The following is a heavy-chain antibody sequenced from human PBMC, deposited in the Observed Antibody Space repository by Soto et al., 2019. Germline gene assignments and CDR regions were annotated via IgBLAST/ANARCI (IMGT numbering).Heavy chain of an antibody. CDR1: GSSFSSYY. D-gene: IGHD3-22*01. V-gene: IGHV4-59*01. CDR2: IYYSGST. J-gene: IGHJ6*02. CDR3: ATAYYYDSSGYTGDYDYRMEV. Sequence: PPETLSLTCRVSGSSFSSYYWSWIRQPPGKGLEWIGYIYYSGSTNYNPSLKGRVTISVDTSKNQVTLKLSSVTAEDTAVYCCATAYYYDSSGYTGDYDYRMEVWGQVTTVSVS.